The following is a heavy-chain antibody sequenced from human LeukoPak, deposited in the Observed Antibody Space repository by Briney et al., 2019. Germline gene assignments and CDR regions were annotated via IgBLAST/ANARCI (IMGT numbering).Heavy chain of an antibody. CDR3: AREFGGSYSFDY. J-gene: IGHJ4*02. Sequence: GGSLRLSCAASGFTVSSNCMSWVRQAPGKGLEWVSVIYSGGSTYYADSVKGRFTISRDNAKNSLYLQMNSLRAEDTAVYYCAREFGGSYSFDYWGQGTLVTVSS. D-gene: IGHD1-26*01. V-gene: IGHV3-53*01. CDR2: IYSGGST. CDR1: GFTVSSNC.